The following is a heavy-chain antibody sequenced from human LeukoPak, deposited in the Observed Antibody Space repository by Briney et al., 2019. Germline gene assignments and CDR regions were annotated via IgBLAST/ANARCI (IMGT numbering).Heavy chain of an antibody. D-gene: IGHD3-16*01. CDR1: GYTFTGYY. J-gene: IGHJ4*02. CDR2: INPNSGGT. CDR3: AREFSFRGDSALTTLRYFDY. Sequence: ASVKVSCKASGYTFTGYYMHWVRQAPGQGLEWMGWINPNSGGTNYAQKFQGRVTMTRDTSISTAYMELSRLRSDDTAVYFCAREFSFRGDSALTTLRYFDYWGQGTLVTVS. V-gene: IGHV1-2*02.